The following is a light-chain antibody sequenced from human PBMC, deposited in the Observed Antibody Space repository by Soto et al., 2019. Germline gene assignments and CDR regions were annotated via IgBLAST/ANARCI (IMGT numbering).Light chain of an antibody. CDR1: ESISRY. Sequence: IQMTQSPSTLSASVGDRVTITCRASESISRYLAWYQQKPGKAPKLLIYKASSLKSGVPSRFSGSGSGTEFTLTISSLQPDDFATYYCQHYNSYSEAFGQGTKVDIK. V-gene: IGKV1-5*03. CDR3: QHYNSYSEA. J-gene: IGKJ1*01. CDR2: KAS.